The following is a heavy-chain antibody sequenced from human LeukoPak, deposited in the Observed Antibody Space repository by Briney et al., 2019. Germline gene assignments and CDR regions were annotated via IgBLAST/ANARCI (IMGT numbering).Heavy chain of an antibody. Sequence: ASVKVSCKASGYTFTTYYMHWVRQVSGQGLEWLGWIHPNSGDTTYSEKFRGRVTMTRDTSITTVYMELSSLRSDVTAVYFCARENRHYDYWGQGTLVTVSS. CDR1: GYTFTTYY. CDR3: ARENRHYDY. V-gene: IGHV1-2*02. CDR2: IHPNSGDT. D-gene: IGHD1-14*01. J-gene: IGHJ4*02.